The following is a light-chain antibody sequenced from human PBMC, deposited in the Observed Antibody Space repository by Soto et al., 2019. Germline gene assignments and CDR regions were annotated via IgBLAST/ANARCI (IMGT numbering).Light chain of an antibody. J-gene: IGKJ4*01. CDR2: GAS. CDR1: QTVSSN. V-gene: IGKV3-15*01. CDR3: QQYNKWPLT. Sequence: EIVMTQSPATLSVSLGERATLSCRASQTVSSNLAWYQQKPGQAPRLLIYGASTRATGISARFSGSGSGTEFALTISSLQSEDFAVYYCQQYNKWPLTFGGGTKVEIK.